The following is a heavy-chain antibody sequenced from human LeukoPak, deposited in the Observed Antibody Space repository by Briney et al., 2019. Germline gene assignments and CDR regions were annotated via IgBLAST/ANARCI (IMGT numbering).Heavy chain of an antibody. CDR1: GFTFSSYR. D-gene: IGHD2-15*01. Sequence: GGSLRLSCAASGFTFSSYRMSWVRQAPGKGLEWVANIKQDGSEKYYVDSVRGRFTLSRDNAKNSLYLQMNSLRAEDTAVYYCARRYCSGGGCYSTFDYWGQGTLVTVSS. J-gene: IGHJ4*02. V-gene: IGHV3-7*04. CDR2: IKQDGSEK. CDR3: ARRYCSGGGCYSTFDY.